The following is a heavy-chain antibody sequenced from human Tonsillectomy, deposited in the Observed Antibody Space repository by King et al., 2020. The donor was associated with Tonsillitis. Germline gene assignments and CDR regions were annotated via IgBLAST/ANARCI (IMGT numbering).Heavy chain of an antibody. V-gene: IGHV5-51*01. Sequence: VQLVESGAEVKKPGESLKISCKGSGYNFVDYWIGWVRQMPGKGLEWMGIIYPGDSDTRYSPSFQGQVTILADKSISTAYLQWSSLKASDTAMYYCVRHVSASPYRRLDYWGQGSPVTVSS. D-gene: IGHD3-16*02. CDR2: IYPGDSDT. CDR3: VRHVSASPYRRLDY. J-gene: IGHJ4*02. CDR1: GYNFVDYW.